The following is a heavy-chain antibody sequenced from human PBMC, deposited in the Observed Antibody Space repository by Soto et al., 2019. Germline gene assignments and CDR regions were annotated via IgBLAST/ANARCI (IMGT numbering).Heavy chain of an antibody. D-gene: IGHD3-10*01. J-gene: IGHJ5*02. CDR1: GGSISSSNW. CDR2: IYHSGST. Sequence: QVQLQESGPGLVKPSGTLSLTCAVSGGSISSSNWWSWVRQPPGKGLEWIGEIYHSGSTNYNPSLKSRGTRSVDKAQTQSSLQLSSVTAADTAVYYCASDYMVRGVMRWFDPWGQGTLVTVSS. V-gene: IGHV4-4*02. CDR3: ASDYMVRGVMRWFDP.